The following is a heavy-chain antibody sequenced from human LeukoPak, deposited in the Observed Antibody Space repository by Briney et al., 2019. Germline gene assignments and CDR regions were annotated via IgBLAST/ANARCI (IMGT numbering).Heavy chain of an antibody. V-gene: IGHV4-34*01. Sequence: PSETLSLTCAVYGGSFSGYYWSWIRQPPGKGLEWIGEINHSGSTNYNPSLKSRVTISVDTSKNQFSLKLSSVTAADTAVYYCVRYTPITMVRGVINRNYCYYYGMDVWGQGTTVTVSS. J-gene: IGHJ6*02. CDR2: INHSGST. D-gene: IGHD3-10*01. CDR3: VRYTPITMVRGVINRNYCYYYGMDV. CDR1: GGSFSGYY.